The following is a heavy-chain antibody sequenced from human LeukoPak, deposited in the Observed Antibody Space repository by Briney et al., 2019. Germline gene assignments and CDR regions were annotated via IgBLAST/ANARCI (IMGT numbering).Heavy chain of an antibody. CDR3: ARLLGTGFGKYYFDY. D-gene: IGHD3-9*01. J-gene: IGHJ4*02. CDR1: GFTFSDYN. CDR2: IGTSDRYI. Sequence: PGGSLRLSCVASGFTFSDYNMEWVRQAPGKGLEWVSSIGTSDRYIYYADSVRGRFTISRDNAKNSLFLQMNSLRAEDTAICYCARLLGTGFGKYYFDYWGQGTLVTVSS. V-gene: IGHV3-21*01.